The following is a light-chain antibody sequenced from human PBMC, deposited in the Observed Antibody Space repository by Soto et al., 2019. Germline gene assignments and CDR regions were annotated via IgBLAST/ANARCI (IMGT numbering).Light chain of an antibody. V-gene: IGKV1-39*01. J-gene: IGKJ1*01. CDR2: AAS. Sequence: DIQLTQSPSSLSASVGDRVTLTCRASQSIRNILNWYQQKPGKAPKLLIYAASNLKTGGPSRFSGSGFGTDFALTISSLQPEDFATYYCQQSYNTPRTCGQGTKVESK. CDR1: QSIRNI. CDR3: QQSYNTPRT.